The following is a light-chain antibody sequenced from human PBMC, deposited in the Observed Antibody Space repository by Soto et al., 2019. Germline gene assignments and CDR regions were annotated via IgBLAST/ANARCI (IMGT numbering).Light chain of an antibody. CDR1: QSVSSY. CDR3: QQRSNWPLT. CDR2: YAS. Sequence: EIVLTQSPATLSLSPGERATLSCRASQSVSSYLAWYQQKPGQAPRLLIYYASNRATGIPARFSGSGSGTVFTLTISSLEPEDFAVYYCQQRSNWPLTFGPGTKEDIK. V-gene: IGKV3-11*01. J-gene: IGKJ3*01.